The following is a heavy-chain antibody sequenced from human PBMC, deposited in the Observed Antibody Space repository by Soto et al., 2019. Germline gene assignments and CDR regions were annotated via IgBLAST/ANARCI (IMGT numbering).Heavy chain of an antibody. CDR3: ARERQPLIVGATKWFDT. V-gene: IGHV4-34*01. CDR2: INHSGST. J-gene: IGHJ5*02. D-gene: IGHD1-26*01. Sequence: XETLSLPCAVYGGSFSGYYWSWIRQPPGKGLEWIGEINHSGSTNYNPSLKSRVTISVDTSKNQFSLKLSSVTAADTAVYYCARERQPLIVGATKWFDTWGQGTLVTVSS. CDR1: GGSFSGYY.